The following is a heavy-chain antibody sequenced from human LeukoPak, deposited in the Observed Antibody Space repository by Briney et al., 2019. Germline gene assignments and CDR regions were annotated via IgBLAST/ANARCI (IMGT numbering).Heavy chain of an antibody. J-gene: IGHJ4*02. Sequence: PGGSLRLSCAASGFTFSSYALSWVRQAPGKGLEWVSAANGGGGSTYYADSVKGRFTISRDNSKNTLYLQMSSLRAEDTAVYYCAKGPDTVATVFDYWGQGTLVTVSS. CDR3: AKGPDTVATVFDY. CDR2: ANGGGGST. V-gene: IGHV3-23*01. CDR1: GFTFSSYA. D-gene: IGHD5-12*01.